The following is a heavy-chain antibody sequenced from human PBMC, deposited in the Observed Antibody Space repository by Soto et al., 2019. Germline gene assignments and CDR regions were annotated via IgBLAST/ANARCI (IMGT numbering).Heavy chain of an antibody. CDR2: IKSKSDGETT. CDR3: TTGWYFDL. J-gene: IGHJ2*01. V-gene: IGHV3-15*01. CDR1: GFTFSNAW. Sequence: EVQLVESRGGLLKPGGSLRLTCAGSGFTFSNAWMSWVRQAPGKGLEWVARIKSKSDGETTDYAAPVKGRFTILRDDSKNTVFLQMNSLKTKDTAVYHCTTGWYFDLWGRGTLVTVSS.